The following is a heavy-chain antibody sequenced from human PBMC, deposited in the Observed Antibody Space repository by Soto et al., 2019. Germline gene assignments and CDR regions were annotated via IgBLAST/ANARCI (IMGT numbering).Heavy chain of an antibody. D-gene: IGHD2-2*01. J-gene: IGHJ1*01. CDR3: AKRRLNTITSLSDY. V-gene: IGHV1-3*01. CDR1: GGTFTNYA. CDR2: INAGNGNT. Sequence: ASVKVSCKASGGTFTNYALYWVRQAPGQRLEWMGWINAGNGNTKYSQKFQGRFFISRDNSDNTLHLQMNSLRDDDTAIYYCAKRRLNTITSLSDYWGQGVQVTVSS.